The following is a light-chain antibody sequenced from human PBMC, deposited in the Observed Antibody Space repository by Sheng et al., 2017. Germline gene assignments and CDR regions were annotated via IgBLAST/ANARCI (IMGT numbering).Light chain of an antibody. J-gene: IGKJ2*01. Sequence: DIQMTQSPSSLSASVGDRVTITCRASQGVTNSLAWYQQKAGKGPKLLVYAASRLQSGVPSRFSGSGSGTDYTLTISSLQPEDFATYYCQQYQTTPSFGQGTKLEIK. CDR3: QQYQTTPS. CDR2: AAS. V-gene: IGKV1-NL1*01. CDR1: QGVTNS.